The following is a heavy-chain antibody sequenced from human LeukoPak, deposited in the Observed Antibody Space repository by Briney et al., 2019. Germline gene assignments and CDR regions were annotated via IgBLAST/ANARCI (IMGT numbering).Heavy chain of an antibody. CDR3: ATVSLVYSSGQAHYYYYMDV. Sequence: ASVKVSCKVSGYTLTELSMHWVRQAPGKGLEWMGGFDPEDGETIYAQKFQGRVTMTEDTSTDTAYMELSSLRSEDTAVYYCATVSLVYSSGQAHYYYYMDVWGKGTTVTVSS. J-gene: IGHJ6*03. CDR1: GYTLTELS. CDR2: FDPEDGET. V-gene: IGHV1-24*01. D-gene: IGHD6-19*01.